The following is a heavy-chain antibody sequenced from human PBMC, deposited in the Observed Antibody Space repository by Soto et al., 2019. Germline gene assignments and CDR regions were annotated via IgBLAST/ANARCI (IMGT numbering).Heavy chain of an antibody. CDR3: ARTYCISTSCYAGWFDP. J-gene: IGHJ5*02. CDR1: GGTFSSYA. V-gene: IGHV1-69*12. Sequence: QVQLVQSGAEVKKPGSSVKVSCKASGGTFSSYAISWVRQAPGQGLEWMGGIIPIFGTANYAQKFQGRVTITAGESTSTAYMELSSLRSEDTAVYYCARTYCISTSCYAGWFDPWGQGTLVTVSS. D-gene: IGHD2-2*01. CDR2: IIPIFGTA.